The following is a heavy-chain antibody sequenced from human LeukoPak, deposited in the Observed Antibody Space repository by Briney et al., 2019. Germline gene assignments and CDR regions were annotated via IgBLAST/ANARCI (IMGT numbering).Heavy chain of an antibody. CDR3: ARGSSGWYVDY. Sequence: GASVKVSCKTSGYPFTRNYIHWIRQAPGQGLEWTGMIDPSRGGTIYAQKFQGRVTITADESTSTAYMELSSLRSEDTAVYYCARGSSGWYVDYWGQGTLVTVSS. CDR2: IDPSRGGT. V-gene: IGHV1-46*01. CDR1: GYPFTRNY. J-gene: IGHJ4*02. D-gene: IGHD6-19*01.